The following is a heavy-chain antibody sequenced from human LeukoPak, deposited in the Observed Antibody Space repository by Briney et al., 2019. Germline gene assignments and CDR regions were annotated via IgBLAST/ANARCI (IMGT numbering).Heavy chain of an antibody. D-gene: IGHD1-26*01. J-gene: IGHJ4*02. Sequence: GASVKVSCKASGGTFSSYAISWVRQAPGQGLEWMGRIIPILGIANYAQKFQGRGTITADKSTSTAYMELSSLRSEDTAVYYCARDRGTYSGSYFDYWGQGTLVTVSS. CDR3: ARDRGTYSGSYFDY. CDR1: GGTFSSYA. CDR2: IIPILGIA. V-gene: IGHV1-69*04.